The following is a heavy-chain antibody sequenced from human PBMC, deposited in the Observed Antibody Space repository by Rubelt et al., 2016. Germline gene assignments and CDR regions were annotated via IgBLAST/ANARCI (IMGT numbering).Heavy chain of an antibody. CDR2: LSNGGST. CDR3: ARGGASSKYFDS. V-gene: IGHV4-59*01. D-gene: IGHD2-2*01. Sequence: VSGGSTSTFYWTWIRQPPGRGLEWIGNLSNGGSTNYHPSLKSRVTMSVDTSKNQISLPLTSVTAADTAVYYCARGGASSKYFDSWGQGTLVAVSS. CDR1: GGSTSTFY. J-gene: IGHJ4*02.